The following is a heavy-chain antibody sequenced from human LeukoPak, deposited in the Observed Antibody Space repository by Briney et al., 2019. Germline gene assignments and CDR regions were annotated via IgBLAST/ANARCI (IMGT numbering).Heavy chain of an antibody. CDR3: AKRGVVIRVFLVGFHKEAYYFDS. Sequence: GGSLRLSCSVSGITLSNYGMSWVRQPPGKGLEWVAGISGSGGKTNYADSVKGRFTIPRDNPKNILYLQMTSLRVEDTAVYFCAKRGVVIRVFLVGFHKEAYYFDSWGQGALVTVSS. V-gene: IGHV3-23*01. J-gene: IGHJ4*02. CDR2: ISGSGGKT. CDR1: GITLSNYG. D-gene: IGHD3-10*01.